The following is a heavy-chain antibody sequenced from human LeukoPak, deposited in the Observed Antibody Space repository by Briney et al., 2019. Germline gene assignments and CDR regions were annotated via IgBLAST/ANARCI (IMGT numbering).Heavy chain of an antibody. CDR1: GYTFTSYD. J-gene: IGHJ6*03. V-gene: IGHV1-8*01. Sequence: GASVKVSCKASGYTFTSYDINWVRQATGQGLEWMGWMNPNSGNTGYAQKFQGRVTMTRNTSISTAYMELSSLRSEDTAVYYCARRGVVAATRAYYYYYYYMDVWGKGTTVTVSS. D-gene: IGHD2-15*01. CDR3: ARRGVVAATRAYYYYYYYMDV. CDR2: MNPNSGNT.